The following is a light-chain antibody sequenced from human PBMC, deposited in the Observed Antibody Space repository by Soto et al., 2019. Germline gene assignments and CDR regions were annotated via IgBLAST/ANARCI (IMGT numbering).Light chain of an antibody. Sequence: TQSPSTLSASVGDRVTITCRASQSIGDTYLAWYQQKPGQAPRLLIYGVSARGTGISDRFSASGSGTDFTLTISRLEPDDFAVYYCHQYSRSPVTFSPLTFGGGSKVEI. CDR1: QSIGDTY. V-gene: IGKV3-20*01. CDR2: GVS. J-gene: IGKJ4*01. CDR3: HQYSRSPVTFSPLT.